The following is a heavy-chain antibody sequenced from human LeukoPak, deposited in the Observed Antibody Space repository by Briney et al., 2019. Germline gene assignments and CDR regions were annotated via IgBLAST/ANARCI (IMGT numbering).Heavy chain of an antibody. Sequence: SETLSLTCTVSGGSISSGDYYWSWIRQPPGKGLEWIGYIYYSGSTYYNPSLKSRVTISVDTSKNQFSLKLSSVTAADTAVYYCARDARRSGYLYYHYYGMDVWGQGTTVTVSS. CDR2: IYYSGST. J-gene: IGHJ6*02. CDR1: GGSISSGDYY. V-gene: IGHV4-30-4*01. CDR3: ARDARRSGYLYYHYYGMDV. D-gene: IGHD3-22*01.